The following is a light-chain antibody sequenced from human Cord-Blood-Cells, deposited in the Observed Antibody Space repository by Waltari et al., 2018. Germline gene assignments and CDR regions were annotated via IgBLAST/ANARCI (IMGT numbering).Light chain of an antibody. V-gene: IGLV1-47*01. Sequence: QSVLTQPPSASGTPGQRVTISCSGSSSNIGSNYVYWYQQLPGTAPKLLIYRNNPRPSGCPDRFSGSKSGTSASLAISGLRSEDEADYYCAAWDDSLSGRVFGGGTKLTVL. J-gene: IGLJ3*02. CDR2: RNN. CDR3: AAWDDSLSGRV. CDR1: SSNIGSNY.